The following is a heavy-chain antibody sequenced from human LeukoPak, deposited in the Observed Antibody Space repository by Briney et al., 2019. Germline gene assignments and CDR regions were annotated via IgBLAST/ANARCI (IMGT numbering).Heavy chain of an antibody. J-gene: IGHJ4*02. CDR2: ISYDGSNK. CDR3: ATVGVVVPAAMAY. D-gene: IGHD2-2*01. Sequence: GGSLRLSCAASGCTFSSYGMHWVRQAPGKGLEWVAVISYDGSNKYYADSVKGRFTISRDNSKNTLYLQMNSLRAEDTAVYYCATVGVVVPAAMAYWGQGTLVTVSS. CDR1: GCTFSSYG. V-gene: IGHV3-30*03.